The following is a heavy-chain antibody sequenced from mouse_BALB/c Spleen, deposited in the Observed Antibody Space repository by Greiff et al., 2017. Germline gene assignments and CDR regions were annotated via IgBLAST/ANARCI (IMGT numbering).Heavy chain of an antibody. CDR2: INSNGGST. CDR1: GFTFSSYG. Sequence: EVKLMESGGGLVQPGGSLKLSCAASGFTFSSYGMSWVRQTPDKRLELVATINSNGGSTYYPDSVKGRFTISRDNAKNTLYLQMSSLKSEDTAMYYCARSNYGKGFGYAMDYWGQGTSVTVSS. V-gene: IGHV5-6-3*01. J-gene: IGHJ4*01. CDR3: ARSNYGKGFGYAMDY. D-gene: IGHD1-2*01.